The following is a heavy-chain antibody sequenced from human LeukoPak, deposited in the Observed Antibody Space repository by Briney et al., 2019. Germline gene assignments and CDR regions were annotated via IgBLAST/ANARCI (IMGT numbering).Heavy chain of an antibody. V-gene: IGHV3-23*01. CDR1: GFTFTTYA. CDR2: ISGGGGGT. Sequence: TGGSLRLSCAASGFTFTTYAMGWVRQSPGKGLEWVSSISGGGGGTYYAEFVKGRFTISRDNSKNTLYLQMNSLRAEDTAIYYCAKDRDYYGSGSDYWGQGTLVTVSS. J-gene: IGHJ4*02. CDR3: AKDRDYYGSGSDY. D-gene: IGHD3-10*01.